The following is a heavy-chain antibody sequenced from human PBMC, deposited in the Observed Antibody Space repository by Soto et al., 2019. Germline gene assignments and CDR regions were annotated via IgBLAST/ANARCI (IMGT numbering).Heavy chain of an antibody. CDR1: GGSISSGGSY. V-gene: IGHV4-31*03. CDR3: ARDRDSYGFHDY. J-gene: IGHJ4*02. D-gene: IGHD5-18*01. Sequence: QVQLQESGPGLVKPSQTLSVTCTVSGGSISSGGSYWSWIRQHPWKGLEWIGYIHYSGTTYYNPSLKSRVTISIDTSKKQFSLKLSSVTAADTAVYYCARDRDSYGFHDYWGQGTLVTVSS. CDR2: IHYSGTT.